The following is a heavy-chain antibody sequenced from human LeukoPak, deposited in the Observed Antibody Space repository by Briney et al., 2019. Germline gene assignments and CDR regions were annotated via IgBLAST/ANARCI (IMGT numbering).Heavy chain of an antibody. CDR2: IYTSGST. Sequence: SETLSLTCTVSGGSISSYYWSWIRQPAGEGLEWIGRIYTSGSTNYNPSLKSRVTMSVDTSKNQFSLKLSSVTAADTAVYYCARGPYCSSTSCSPTGWFDPWGQGTLVTVSS. V-gene: IGHV4-4*07. D-gene: IGHD2-2*01. J-gene: IGHJ5*02. CDR3: ARGPYCSSTSCSPTGWFDP. CDR1: GGSISSYY.